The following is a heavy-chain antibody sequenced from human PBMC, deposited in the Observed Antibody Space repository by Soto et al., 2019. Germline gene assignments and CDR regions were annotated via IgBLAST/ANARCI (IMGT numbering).Heavy chain of an antibody. CDR2: IKSSGST. CDR1: GGSITRNDHY. D-gene: IGHD6-19*01. V-gene: IGHV4-39*01. J-gene: IGHJ4*02. Sequence: QLQLQESGPGLVRTSETLSLICTVSGGSITRNDHYWGWIRQSPGKGLEWIGDIKSSGSTNYNLSLKSRVSMSVETSKNQFSLKMNSVTAADTAVYYCARLGSSGWYQGSYFDYWGPGTLVTVSS. CDR3: ARLGSSGWYQGSYFDY.